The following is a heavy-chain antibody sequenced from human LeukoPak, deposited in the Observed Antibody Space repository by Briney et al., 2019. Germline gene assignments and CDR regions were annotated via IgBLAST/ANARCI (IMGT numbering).Heavy chain of an antibody. D-gene: IGHD6-19*01. CDR1: GYTFTSYG. J-gene: IGHJ4*02. V-gene: IGHV1-18*01. CDR2: ISAYNGNT. CDR3: ARANPTKQWLVTDY. Sequence: GASVKVSCKASGYTFTSYGISWVRQAPGQGLEWMGWISAYNGNTNYAQKLQGRVTMTTDTSTSTAYMELRSLRSDDTAVYYCARANPTKQWLVTDYWGQGTLVTVSS.